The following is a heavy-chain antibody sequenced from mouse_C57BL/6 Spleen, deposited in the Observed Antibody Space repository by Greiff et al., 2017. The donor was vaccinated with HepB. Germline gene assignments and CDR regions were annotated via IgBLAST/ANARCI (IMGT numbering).Heavy chain of an antibody. CDR3: ARNDYDDYYFDY. V-gene: IGHV1-19*01. CDR1: GYTFTDYY. CDR2: INPYNGGT. Sequence: EVQLQQSGPVLVKPGASVKMSCKASGYTFTDYYMNWVKQSHGKSLEWIGVINPYNGGTSYNQKFKGKATLTVDKSSSTAYMELNSLTSEDSAVYYCARNDYDDYYFDYGGQGTTLTVSS. D-gene: IGHD2-4*01. J-gene: IGHJ2*01.